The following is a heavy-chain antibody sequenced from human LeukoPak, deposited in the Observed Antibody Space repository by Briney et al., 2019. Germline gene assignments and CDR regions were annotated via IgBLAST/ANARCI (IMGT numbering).Heavy chain of an antibody. D-gene: IGHD6-13*01. J-gene: IGHJ6*02. CDR2: ISSSSSTI. CDR1: GFTFSSYS. Sequence: GGSLRLSCAASGFTFSSYSMNWVRQAPGKGLEWVSYISSSSSTIYYADSVKGRFTISRDNAKNSLYLQMNNLRAEDTAVYYCASFPGIAAAGTESYYGMDVWGQGTTVAVSS. CDR3: ASFPGIAAAGTESYYGMDV. V-gene: IGHV3-48*04.